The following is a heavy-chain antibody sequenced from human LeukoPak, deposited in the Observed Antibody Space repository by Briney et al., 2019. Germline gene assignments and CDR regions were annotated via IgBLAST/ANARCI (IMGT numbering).Heavy chain of an antibody. CDR2: ISAYNGNT. D-gene: IGHD6-19*01. V-gene: IGHV1-18*01. Sequence: ASVKVSCKASGYTFTSYGISWVRQAPGQGLEWMGWISAYNGNTNYAQKLQGRVTMTTDTSTGTAYMELRSLRSDDTAVYYCARVSLSSSGWPTPDFDYWGQGTLVTVSS. CDR3: ARVSLSSSGWPTPDFDY. CDR1: GYTFTSYG. J-gene: IGHJ4*02.